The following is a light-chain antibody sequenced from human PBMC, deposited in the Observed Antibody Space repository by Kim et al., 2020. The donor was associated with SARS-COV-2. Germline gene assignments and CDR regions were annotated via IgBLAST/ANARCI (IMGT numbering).Light chain of an antibody. CDR3: QQYARSPRT. Sequence: EIMLTQSPGTLSLSPGERATLSCRASETLKGTYLVWYQQRPGQAPRRIIYGASNRATGIPDRFSGSESGTDFTLTITRLEPEDFAVYYCQQYARSPRTFGQGTKVDIK. J-gene: IGKJ1*01. CDR2: GAS. CDR1: ETLKGTY. V-gene: IGKV3-20*01.